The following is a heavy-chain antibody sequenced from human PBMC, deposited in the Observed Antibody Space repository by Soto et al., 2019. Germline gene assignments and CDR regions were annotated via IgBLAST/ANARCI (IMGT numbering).Heavy chain of an antibody. Sequence: EVRLLESGGGLVQPGGSLRLSCVASGFTVSNYAMSWVRQAPGKGLVWVSVVTGRSSSTYYADSVEGRFIISRDNSRNTLFLQRNSLGAEDTAVYYCTKHLPSKKNQRRWADAFHIWGQGTILTVSS. V-gene: IGHV3-23*01. D-gene: IGHD2-2*01. CDR2: VTGRSSST. CDR3: TKHLPSKKNQRRWADAFHI. CDR1: GFTVSNYA. J-gene: IGHJ3*02.